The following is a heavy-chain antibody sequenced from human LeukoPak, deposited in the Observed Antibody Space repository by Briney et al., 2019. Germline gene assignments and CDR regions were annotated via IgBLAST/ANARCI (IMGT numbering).Heavy chain of an antibody. Sequence: SETLSLTCTVSGGSISSGDYYWSWIRQPPGKGLEWIGYIYYSGSTYYNPSLKRRVTISVDTSKNQFSLKLSSVTAADTAVYYCARDRRDWVFDYWSRGTLVTVSS. J-gene: IGHJ4*02. CDR1: GGSISSGDYY. D-gene: IGHD3/OR15-3a*01. CDR2: IYYSGST. V-gene: IGHV4-30-4*08. CDR3: ARDRRDWVFDY.